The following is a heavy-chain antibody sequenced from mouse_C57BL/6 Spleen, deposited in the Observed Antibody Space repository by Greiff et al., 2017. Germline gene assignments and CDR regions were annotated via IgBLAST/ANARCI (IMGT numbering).Heavy chain of an antibody. J-gene: IGHJ1*03. CDR2: IRLKSDNYAT. CDR1: GFTFSNYW. D-gene: IGHD1-1*02. CDR3: TEVGYWYFDV. Sequence: EVKLVESGGGLVQPGGSMKLSCVASGFTFSNYWMNWVRQSPEKGLEWVAQIRLKSDNYATHYAESVTGRFTISRDDSKSSVYLQMNILRAEDTGIYYCTEVGYWYFDVWGTGTTVTVSS. V-gene: IGHV6-3*01.